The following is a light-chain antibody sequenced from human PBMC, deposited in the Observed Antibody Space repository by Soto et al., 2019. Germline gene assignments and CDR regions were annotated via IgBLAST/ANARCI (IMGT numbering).Light chain of an antibody. CDR1: SSDVGAYDY. V-gene: IGLV2-8*01. CDR3: SSYVVSYNWV. J-gene: IGLJ3*02. CDR2: QVT. Sequence: QSALTQPPSASGSPGQSVTISCTGTSSDVGAYDYVSWFQQHPGKAPKLIIYQVTKRPSGVPDRFSGSKSGNMASLTVSGLQAEDEADYFCSSYVVSYNWVFGGGTKLTVL.